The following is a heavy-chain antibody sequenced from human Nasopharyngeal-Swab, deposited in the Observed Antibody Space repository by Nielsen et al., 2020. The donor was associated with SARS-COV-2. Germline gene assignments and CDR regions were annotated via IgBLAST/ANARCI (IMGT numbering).Heavy chain of an antibody. J-gene: IGHJ5*02. CDR2: TWYRSKWHY. CDR3: ARGSQGTRWS. V-gene: IGHV6-1*01. CDR1: GDSVSRNTAA. Sequence: SQTLSLTCAISGDSVSRNTAAWSWIRQSPSRGLEWLGRTWYRSKWHYDYAESVKSRITINPDTTKNQFYLQLNSVTPEDTAVYYCARGSQGTRWSWGQGTLVTVPS. D-gene: IGHD2-15*01.